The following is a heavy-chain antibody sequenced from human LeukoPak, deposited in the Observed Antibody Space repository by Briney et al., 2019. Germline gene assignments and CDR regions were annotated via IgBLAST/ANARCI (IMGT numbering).Heavy chain of an antibody. CDR2: IYSGGST. J-gene: IGHJ5*02. CDR1: GLTVSSNY. D-gene: IGHD6-6*01. V-gene: IGHV3-66*02. CDR3: AREYSSSGWFDP. Sequence: PGGSLRLSCAASGLTVSSNYMSWVRQAPGKGLEWVSVIYSGGSTYYADSVKGRFTISRDNSKNTLYLQMNSLRAEDTAVYYCAREYSSSGWFDPWGQGTLVTVSS.